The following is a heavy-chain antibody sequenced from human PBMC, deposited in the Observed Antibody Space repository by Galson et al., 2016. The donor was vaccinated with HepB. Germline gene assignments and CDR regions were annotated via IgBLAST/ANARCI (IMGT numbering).Heavy chain of an antibody. CDR3: AKRPSGTRGPFDY. CDR1: GFTFSSCA. J-gene: IGHJ4*02. D-gene: IGHD1-1*01. CDR2: ISSNGDET. V-gene: IGHV3-23*05. Sequence: SLRLSCAASGFTFSSCAMSWVRQAPGKGLEWVSSISSNGDETYYADSVKGRFAISRDNSESTLHLHMSSLGAEDTAVYYCAKRPSGTRGPFDYWGQGNLVTVSS.